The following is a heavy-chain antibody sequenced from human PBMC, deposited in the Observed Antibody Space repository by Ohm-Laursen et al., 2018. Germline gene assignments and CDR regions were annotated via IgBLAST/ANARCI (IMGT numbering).Heavy chain of an antibody. J-gene: IGHJ4*02. D-gene: IGHD3-22*01. CDR3: AKDLGDSSGYYPDY. CDR2: IKHDGSVI. V-gene: IGHV3-7*03. Sequence: SLRLSCTASGFSFSSYWMSWVRQAPGKGLERVANIKHDGSVIYYVDSVKGRFTISRDNSKNTLYLQMNSLRAEDTAVYYCAKDLGDSSGYYPDYWGQGTLVTVSS. CDR1: GFSFSSYW.